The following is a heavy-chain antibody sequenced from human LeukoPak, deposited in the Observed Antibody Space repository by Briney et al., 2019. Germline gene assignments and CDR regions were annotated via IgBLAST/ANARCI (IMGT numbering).Heavy chain of an antibody. CDR3: VTLAVAGY. CDR1: GFHYSSSA. D-gene: IGHD6-19*01. J-gene: IGHJ4*02. CDR2: TSHNGVTT. Sequence: GGSLRLYRSASGFHYSSSAMQRVRQAPAKGLEYVKATSHNGVTTYYADSVKGRFTITRDNSKNTLYLQMGSLRAEDTAVYYCVTLAVAGYWGQGTVVTVSS. V-gene: IGHV3-64D*09.